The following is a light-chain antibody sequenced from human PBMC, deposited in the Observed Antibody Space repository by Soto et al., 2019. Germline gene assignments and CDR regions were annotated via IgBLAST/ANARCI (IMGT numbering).Light chain of an antibody. J-gene: IGKJ2*01. V-gene: IGKV4-1*01. CDR2: WAS. CDR1: QSVLYSSNNKNY. Sequence: DIVMTQSPDSLAVSLGERATINCKSSQSVLYSSNNKNYLAWYQQRPGQPPKLLIYWASTRESGVPDRFSGSGSGTDFTLTITSLQAEDVAVYYCKQYESTPPTFGQGPKLEIK. CDR3: KQYESTPPT.